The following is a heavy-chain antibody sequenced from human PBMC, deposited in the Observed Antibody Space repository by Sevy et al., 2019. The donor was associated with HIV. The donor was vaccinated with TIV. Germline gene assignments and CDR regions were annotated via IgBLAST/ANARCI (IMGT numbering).Heavy chain of an antibody. CDR3: AKHYIHDMADGWYFDL. J-gene: IGHJ2*01. CDR1: GFTFNNYD. V-gene: IGHV3-23*01. CDR2: ISGGGGGT. Sequence: GGSLRLSCAASGFTFNNYDMSWVRQAPGKGLEGKGLEWVSTISGGGGGTYYADSVRGRFTISRDNSKNTLYLQVNSLGVEDTAVYYCAKHYIHDMADGWYFDLWGRGTLVTVSS. D-gene: IGHD4-4*01.